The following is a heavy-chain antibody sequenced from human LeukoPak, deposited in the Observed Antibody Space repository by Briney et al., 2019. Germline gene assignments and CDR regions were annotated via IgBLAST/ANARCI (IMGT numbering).Heavy chain of an antibody. J-gene: IGHJ4*02. CDR3: AVGDCSSTSCYVFDY. CDR1: GGYISSYY. D-gene: IGHD2-2*01. Sequence: PSETLSLTCTVSGGYISSYYWSWIRQPPGKGLDGIGYIFNIGSTNYNPSLKSRVTISVDTSKNQFSLKLSSVTAADTAVYFCAVGDCSSTSCYVFDYWGQGTLVTVSS. CDR2: IFNIGST. V-gene: IGHV4-59*01.